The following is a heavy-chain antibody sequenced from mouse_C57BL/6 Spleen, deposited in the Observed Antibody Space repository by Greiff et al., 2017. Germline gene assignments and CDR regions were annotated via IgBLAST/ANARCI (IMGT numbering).Heavy chain of an antibody. CDR1: GFTFSDFY. V-gene: IGHV7-1*01. J-gene: IGHJ1*03. CDR2: SRNKANDYTT. D-gene: IGHD1-1*01. Sequence: EVKLMESGGGLVQSGRSLRLSCATSGFTFSDFYMEWVRQAPGKGLEWIAASRNKANDYTTAYSASVKGRFIVARDTSQSILYLQMNALRAEDTAIYYCAREALLQYWYFDVWGTGTTVTVSS. CDR3: AREALLQYWYFDV.